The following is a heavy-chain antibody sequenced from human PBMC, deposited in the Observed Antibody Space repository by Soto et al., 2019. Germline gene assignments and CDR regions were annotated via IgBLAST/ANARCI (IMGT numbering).Heavy chain of an antibody. CDR2: ISNSSSYI. CDR3: ARDLGRDGYNSKGDIAVSGY. V-gene: IGHV3-21*01. D-gene: IGHD5-12*01. J-gene: IGHJ4*02. CDR1: GFTFSSYS. Sequence: GGSLRLSCAASGFTFSSYSMNWVRQAPGKGLEWVSSISNSSSYIYYADSVKGRFTISRDNAKNSLYLQMNSLRAEDTAVYYCARDLGRDGYNSKGDIAVSGYWGQGTLVTVSS.